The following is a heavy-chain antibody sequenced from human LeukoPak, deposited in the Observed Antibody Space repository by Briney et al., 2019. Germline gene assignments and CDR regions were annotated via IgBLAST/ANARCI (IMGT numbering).Heavy chain of an antibody. CDR3: ARVDSSGYYTFFDY. Sequence: PSETLSLTCTVSGCSISSHNWNWIRQPPGKGREWIGDIYNSGSPNYNPSLKSRVTISVDTSKNQFSLKLSSVTAADTAEYYCARVDSSGYYTFFDYWGQGTLVTVSS. J-gene: IGHJ4*02. CDR2: IYNSGSP. V-gene: IGHV4-59*11. D-gene: IGHD3-22*01. CDR1: GCSISSHN.